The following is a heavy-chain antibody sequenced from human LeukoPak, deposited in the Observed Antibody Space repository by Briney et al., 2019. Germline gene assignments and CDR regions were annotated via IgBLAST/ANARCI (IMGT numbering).Heavy chain of an antibody. CDR1: GFTFSSYS. CDR2: ISSSSSYI. CDR3: ARDPTPGVTQIADAFDI. V-gene: IGHV3-21*01. J-gene: IGHJ3*02. D-gene: IGHD2-21*02. Sequence: GGSLRLSCAASGFTFSSYSMNWVRQAPGKGLEWVSSISSSSSYIYYADSVKGRFTISRDNAKNSLYLRMNSLRAEDTAVYYCARDPTPGVTQIADAFDIWGQGTMVTVSS.